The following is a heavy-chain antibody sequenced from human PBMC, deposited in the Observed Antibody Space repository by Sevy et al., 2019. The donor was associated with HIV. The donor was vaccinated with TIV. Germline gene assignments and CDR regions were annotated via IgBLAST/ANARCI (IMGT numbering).Heavy chain of an antibody. CDR2: ISSSSSYI. D-gene: IGHD6-13*01. CDR3: AREGVVAADY. Sequence: GGCLRLSCAASGFTFSSYSMNWVRQAPGKGLEWVSSISSSSSYIYYADSVKGRFTISRDNAKNSLYLQMNSLRAEDTAVYYCAREGVVAADYWGQGTLVTVSS. J-gene: IGHJ4*02. V-gene: IGHV3-21*01. CDR1: GFTFSSYS.